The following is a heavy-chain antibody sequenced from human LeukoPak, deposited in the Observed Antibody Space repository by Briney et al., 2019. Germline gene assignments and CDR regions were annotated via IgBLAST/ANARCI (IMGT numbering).Heavy chain of an antibody. V-gene: IGHV3-48*01. D-gene: IGHD3-16*01. Sequence: GGSLRLSCAASGFTFSSYSMNWVRQAPGKGLEWVSYISSSSSSTIYYADSVKGRFTISRDNSKNTLYLQMNSLRAEDTAVYYCAKDRRQPWGYFDYWGQGTLVTVSS. J-gene: IGHJ4*02. CDR2: ISSSSSSTI. CDR1: GFTFSSYS. CDR3: AKDRRQPWGYFDY.